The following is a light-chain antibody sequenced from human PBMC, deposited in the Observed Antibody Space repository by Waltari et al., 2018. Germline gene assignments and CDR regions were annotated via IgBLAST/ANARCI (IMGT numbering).Light chain of an antibody. CDR3: ASYEGTKSVI. Sequence: QSALTQPPSASGSPGQSVTISCTGTSSDVGGYNYVSWYQHYPGKAPKPMIYEVTNLPAGVPDRCSGSKSGNTASLTVSGLLAEDEADYYWASYEGTKSVIFGGGTKLTVL. J-gene: IGLJ2*01. V-gene: IGLV2-8*01. CDR2: EVT. CDR1: SSDVGGYNY.